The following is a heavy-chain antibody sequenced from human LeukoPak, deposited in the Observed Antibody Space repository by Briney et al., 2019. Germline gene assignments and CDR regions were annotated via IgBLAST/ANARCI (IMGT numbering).Heavy chain of an antibody. Sequence: SVKVSCKASGGTFMRHSISWVRQAPGQGLEWMGGIIPILAAADYPQKYQGRVTITTDESTSTAYMELSSLRSEDTAVYYCAGGAIAAHNAFDIWGQGTMVTVSS. CDR1: GGTFMRHS. CDR2: IIPILAAA. CDR3: AGGAIAAHNAFDI. D-gene: IGHD6-6*01. J-gene: IGHJ3*02. V-gene: IGHV1-69*16.